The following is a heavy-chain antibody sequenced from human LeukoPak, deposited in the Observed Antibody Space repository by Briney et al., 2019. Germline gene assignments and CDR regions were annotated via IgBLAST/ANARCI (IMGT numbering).Heavy chain of an antibody. CDR1: GGSISSSSYY. J-gene: IGHJ4*02. CDR2: IYYSGST. Sequence: SETLSLTCTVSGGSISSSSYYWGWLRQPPGKGLEWIGSIYYSGSTYYNPSLKSRVTISVDTSKNQFSLKLSSVTAADTAVYYCARCELGMFDYWGQGTLVTVSS. CDR3: ARCELGMFDY. D-gene: IGHD7-27*01. V-gene: IGHV4-39*07.